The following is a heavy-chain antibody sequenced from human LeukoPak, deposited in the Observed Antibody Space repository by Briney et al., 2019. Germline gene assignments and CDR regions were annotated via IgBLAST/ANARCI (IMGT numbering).Heavy chain of an antibody. CDR1: GGSISSYY. CDR3: ARHQSSYYDFWSGSPGTYYGMDV. V-gene: IGHV4-59*08. CDR2: IYYSGST. J-gene: IGHJ6*02. D-gene: IGHD3-3*01. Sequence: SETLSLTCTVSGGSISSYYWSWVRQPPGEGLEWIGYIYYSGSTNYNPSLKSRVTISVDTSKNQFSLKLSSVTAADTAVYYCARHQSSYYDFWSGSPGTYYGMDVWGQGTTVTVSS.